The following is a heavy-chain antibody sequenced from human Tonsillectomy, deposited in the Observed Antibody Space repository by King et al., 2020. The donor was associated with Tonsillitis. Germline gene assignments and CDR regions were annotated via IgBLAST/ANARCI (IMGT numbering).Heavy chain of an antibody. V-gene: IGHV3-9*01. CDR1: GFTFDDYA. J-gene: IGHJ4*02. CDR2: ISWISDNI. D-gene: IGHD3-10*01. Sequence: VQLVESGGGLVQPGRSLRLSCAASGFTFDDYAMHWVRQAPGKGLEWVSGISWISDNIGYADSGKGRFTISRDNAKNSLYLQMNSLRAEDTALYYCARAGGRITMVRFDYWGQGTLVTVSS. CDR3: ARAGGRITMVRFDY.